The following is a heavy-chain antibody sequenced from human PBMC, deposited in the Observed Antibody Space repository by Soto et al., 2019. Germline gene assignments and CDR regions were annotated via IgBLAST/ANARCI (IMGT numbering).Heavy chain of an antibody. CDR1: GGTFSSYA. Sequence: GASVKGSCKGSGGTFSSYAISWGRQAPGQGLEWMGGIIPIFGTANYAQKFQGRVTNTADESTSTAYMELSSLRSEDTAVYYCARVVVVTAALDYWGQGTLVTVSS. CDR3: ARVVVVTAALDY. CDR2: IIPIFGTA. J-gene: IGHJ4*02. D-gene: IGHD2-21*02. V-gene: IGHV1-69*01.